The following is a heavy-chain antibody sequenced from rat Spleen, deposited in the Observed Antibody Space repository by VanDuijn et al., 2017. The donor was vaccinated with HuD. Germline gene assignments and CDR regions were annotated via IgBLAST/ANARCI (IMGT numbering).Heavy chain of an antibody. CDR3: VRLYNANGYWYFDF. V-gene: IGHV5-22*01. J-gene: IGHJ1*01. CDR2: ISFEDFTP. D-gene: IGHD4-1*01. Sequence: EVQLVQSGGGLVQPGKSLKLSCAALGFTFGDYGMAWVRQTPKRGLEWVTSISFEDFTPFYGDSVKGRFTISRDNSRGALYLQMDSLRSEDTATYYCVRLYNANGYWYFDFWGPGTMVTVSS. CDR1: GFTFGDYG.